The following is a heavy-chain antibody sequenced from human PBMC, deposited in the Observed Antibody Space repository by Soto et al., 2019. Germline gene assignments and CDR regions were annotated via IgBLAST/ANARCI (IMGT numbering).Heavy chain of an antibody. CDR2: IWYDGSNK. V-gene: IGHV3-33*01. J-gene: IGHJ6*02. CDR1: GFTFSSYG. CDR3: ARDANYYGSGRHPYYYGMDV. D-gene: IGHD3-10*01. Sequence: GGSLRLSCAASGFTFSSYGMHWVRQAPGKGLEWVAVIWYDGSNKYYADSVKGRFTISRDNSKNTLYLQMNSLRAEDTAVYYCARDANYYGSGRHPYYYGMDVWGQGTTVTVSS.